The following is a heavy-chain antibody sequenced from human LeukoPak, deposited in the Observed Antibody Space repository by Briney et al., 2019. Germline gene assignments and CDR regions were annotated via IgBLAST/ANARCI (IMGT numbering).Heavy chain of an antibody. D-gene: IGHD3-9*01. CDR1: GGSISSSSYY. J-gene: IGHJ4*02. Sequence: SETLSLTCTVSGGSISSSSYYWGWIRQPPGKGLEWIGSIYYSGSTYYNPSVRSRVTISVDTSKNQFSLKLRSVTAADTAVYYCARHRKLRYFDWSWGQGTLVTVSS. V-gene: IGHV4-39*01. CDR3: ARHRKLRYFDWS. CDR2: IYYSGST.